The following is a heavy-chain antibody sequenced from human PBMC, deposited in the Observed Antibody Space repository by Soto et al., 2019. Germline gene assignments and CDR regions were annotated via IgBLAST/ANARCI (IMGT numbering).Heavy chain of an antibody. V-gene: IGHV3-30-3*01. CDR1: GFTFSSYA. Sequence: QVQLVESGGGVVQPGRSLRLSCAASGFTFSSYAMHWVRQAPGKGLEWVAVISYDGSNKYYADSVKGRFTISRDNSKNTLYLQMNSLRAEDTAVYYCARDLPVAGIFYYYGMDVW. J-gene: IGHJ6*01. CDR3: ARDLPVAGIFYYYGMDV. CDR2: ISYDGSNK. D-gene: IGHD6-19*01.